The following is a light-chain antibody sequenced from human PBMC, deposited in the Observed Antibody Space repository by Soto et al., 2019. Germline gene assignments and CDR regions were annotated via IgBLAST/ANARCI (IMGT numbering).Light chain of an antibody. J-gene: IGKJ1*01. Sequence: EVVMTQSPATLSVSPGERVTLSCRASQTVSSNLAWFQQKPGQAPRLLIYAASTRATGLPARFSGSASGPDFTLTISSLQSEDSAIYYCQQYNNWPRTFGQGTKVEI. CDR3: QQYNNWPRT. V-gene: IGKV3-15*01. CDR2: AAS. CDR1: QTVSSN.